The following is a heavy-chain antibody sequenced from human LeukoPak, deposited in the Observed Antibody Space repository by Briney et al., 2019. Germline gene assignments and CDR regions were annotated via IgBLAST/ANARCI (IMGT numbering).Heavy chain of an antibody. CDR3: ATMYSGSYLRVYWSDY. V-gene: IGHV3-23*01. CDR2: ISGSGGST. Sequence: GGSLRLSCAASGFTFSSYAMSWVRQAPGKGLEWVSAISGSGGSTYYADSVKGRFTISRDNSKNTLYLQMNSLRAEDTAVYYCATMYSGSYLRVYWSDYWGQGTLVTVSS. CDR1: GFTFSSYA. J-gene: IGHJ4*02. D-gene: IGHD1-26*01.